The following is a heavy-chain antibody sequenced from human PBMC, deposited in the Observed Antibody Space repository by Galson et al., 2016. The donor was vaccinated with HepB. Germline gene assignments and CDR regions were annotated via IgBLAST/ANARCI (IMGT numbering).Heavy chain of an antibody. V-gene: IGHV1-3*01. D-gene: IGHD2-15*01. CDR2: INAGNGST. CDR3: ARDRRYCSGASCYYYFDY. J-gene: IGHJ4*02. Sequence: SVKVSCKASGYTFTSYAMHWVRQAPGQRLEWMGWINAGNGSTSYAQKFQGRFTMTRDTSTSTVYMELSSLRSEDSAVYYCARDRRYCSGASCYYYFDYWGQGTLVTVSS. CDR1: GYTFTSYA.